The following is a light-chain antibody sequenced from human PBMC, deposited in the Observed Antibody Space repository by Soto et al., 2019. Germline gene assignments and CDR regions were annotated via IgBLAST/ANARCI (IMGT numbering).Light chain of an antibody. V-gene: IGKV3-15*01. CDR2: DAS. Sequence: ELVMTQSPATLSVTLGERATLSCRASQDISSNLAWYQQKPGQAPRLLIYDASTRATGSPARFSGSGSATEFTLPISSLQSADFAVYYCQQYNNWAPYTFGQGTKLEIK. CDR3: QQYNNWAPYT. CDR1: QDISSN. J-gene: IGKJ2*01.